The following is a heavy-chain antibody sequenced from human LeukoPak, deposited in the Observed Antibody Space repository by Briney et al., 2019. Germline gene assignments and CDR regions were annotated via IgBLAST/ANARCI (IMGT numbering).Heavy chain of an antibody. V-gene: IGHV4-34*01. J-gene: IGHJ5*02. CDR3: ARGRTGYSSSWVFDP. CDR1: GGSFSGYY. D-gene: IGHD6-13*01. CDR2: INHSGST. Sequence: SETLSLTCAVYGGSFSGYYWSWIRQPPGKGLEWIGEINHSGSTNYNPSLKSRVTISVDTSKNQFSLKLSPVTAADTAVYYCARGRTGYSSSWVFDPWGQGTLVTVSS.